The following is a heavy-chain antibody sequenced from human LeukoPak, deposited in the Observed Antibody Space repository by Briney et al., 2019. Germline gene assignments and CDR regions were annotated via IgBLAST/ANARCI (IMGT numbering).Heavy chain of an antibody. D-gene: IGHD6-19*01. V-gene: IGHV3-64*01. CDR2: ISSNGGST. CDR1: GLTFSSYA. J-gene: IGHJ4*02. Sequence: PGGSLRLSCAASGLTFSSYAMHWVRQAPGKGLEYVSDISSNGGSTYYANSVKGRFTISRDNSKNTLYLQMGSLRAEDTAVYYCVKDFGIAVAGTFDYWGQGTLVTVSS. CDR3: VKDFGIAVAGTFDY.